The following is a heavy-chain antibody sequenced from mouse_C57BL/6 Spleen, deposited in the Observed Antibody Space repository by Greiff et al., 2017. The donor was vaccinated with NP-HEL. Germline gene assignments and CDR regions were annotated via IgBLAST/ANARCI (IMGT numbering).Heavy chain of an antibody. J-gene: IGHJ2*01. D-gene: IGHD2-12*01. V-gene: IGHV1-85*01. CDR3: ARELRRSLYYFDY. CDR2: IYPRDGST. CDR1: GYTFTSYD. Sequence: VQLQQSGPELVKPGASVKLSCKASGYTFTSYDINWVKQRPGQGLEWIGWIYPRDGSTKYNEKFKGKATLTVDTSSSTAYMELHSLTSEDSAVYFSARELRRSLYYFDYWGQGTTLTVSS.